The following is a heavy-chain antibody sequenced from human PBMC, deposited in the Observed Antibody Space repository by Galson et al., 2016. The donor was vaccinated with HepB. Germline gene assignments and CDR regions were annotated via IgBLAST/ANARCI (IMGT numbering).Heavy chain of an antibody. CDR2: IYPIDSDT. V-gene: IGHV5-51*01. CDR1: GYRFTNYW. J-gene: IGHJ6*02. D-gene: IGHD1/OR15-1a*01. Sequence: QSGAEVKKPGESLKISCKTSGYRFTNYWIGWVRQMPGKGLEWMGIIYPIDSDTRYSPSFQGQVTISVDTSVNTAYLQWSSLQASDTAIYYCARHGAMANKTGLDVWGQGTTVTVSS. CDR3: ARHGAMANKTGLDV.